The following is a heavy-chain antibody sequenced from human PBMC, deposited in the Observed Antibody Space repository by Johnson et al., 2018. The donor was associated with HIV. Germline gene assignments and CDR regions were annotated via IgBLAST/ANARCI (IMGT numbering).Heavy chain of an antibody. CDR3: AKDLSWGAAGTGNAFDV. J-gene: IGHJ3*01. CDR1: GFTFDDYG. Sequence: VQLVESGGGVVRPGGSLRLSCAASGFTFDDYGMSWVRQAPGKGLEWVSGINWKGGSPGYSDSVRGRFIISRDNSKNTLYLQMNSLSAEDTAVYYCAKDLSWGAAGTGNAFDVWGQGTMVTVSS. V-gene: IGHV3-20*04. CDR2: INWKGGSP. D-gene: IGHD6-13*01.